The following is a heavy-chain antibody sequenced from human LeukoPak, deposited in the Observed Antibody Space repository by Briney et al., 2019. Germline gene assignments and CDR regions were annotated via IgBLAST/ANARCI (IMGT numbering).Heavy chain of an antibody. Sequence: ASVKVSCKASGYTFTSYDISWVRQATGQGLEWMGWMSPNSGNTGYAQKFQGRVIMTRDTSISTAYMELSSLTSEDTAVYYCARDINGYYYDSHGYYPTDLWGQGTLVTVSS. V-gene: IGHV1-8*01. CDR2: MSPNSGNT. D-gene: IGHD3-22*01. CDR1: GYTFTSYD. J-gene: IGHJ5*02. CDR3: ARDINGYYYDSHGYYPTDL.